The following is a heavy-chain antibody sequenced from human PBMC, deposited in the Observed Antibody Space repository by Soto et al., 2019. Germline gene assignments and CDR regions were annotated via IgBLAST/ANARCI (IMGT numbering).Heavy chain of an antibody. D-gene: IGHD3-22*01. CDR3: ARDQPRYYYDSSGYYEPPNY. CDR2: IWYDGSNK. Sequence: QVQLVESGGGVVQPGRSLRLSCAASGFTFSSYGMHWVRQAPGKGLEWVAVIWYDGSNKYYADSVKGRFTISRDNSKNTLYLQMNSLRDEDTAVYYCARDQPRYYYDSSGYYEPPNYWGQGTLVTVSS. V-gene: IGHV3-33*01. CDR1: GFTFSSYG. J-gene: IGHJ4*02.